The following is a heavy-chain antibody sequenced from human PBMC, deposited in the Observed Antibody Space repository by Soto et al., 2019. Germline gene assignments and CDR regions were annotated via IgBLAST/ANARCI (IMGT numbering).Heavy chain of an antibody. CDR2: ISSSSSYI. CDR1: GFTFSSYS. D-gene: IGHD2-2*02. V-gene: IGHV3-21*01. J-gene: IGHJ4*02. Sequence: GGSLRLSCAASGFTFSSYSMNWVRQAPGKGLEWVSSISSSSSYIYYADSVKGRFTISRDNAKNSLYLQMNSLRAEDTAVYYCARAQDIVVVPAAIYQGPLDYWGQGTLVTVSS. CDR3: ARAQDIVVVPAAIYQGPLDY.